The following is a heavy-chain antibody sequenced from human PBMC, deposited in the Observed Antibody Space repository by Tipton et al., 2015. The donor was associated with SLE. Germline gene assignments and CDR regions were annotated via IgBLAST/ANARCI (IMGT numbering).Heavy chain of an antibody. J-gene: IGHJ4*02. CDR2: IYRSGTA. CDR3: ARDPYDSWSDYQATFDY. V-gene: IGHV4-38-2*02. Sequence: TLSLTCSVSGNSIYNGFYWGWIRQSPGKGLEWIGSIYRSGTAYYNPSLKSRVTMSVDTSKNQFSLKLTSVTAADTAVYYCARDPYDSWSDYQATFDYWGQGTLVTVSP. CDR1: GNSIYNGFY. D-gene: IGHD3-3*01.